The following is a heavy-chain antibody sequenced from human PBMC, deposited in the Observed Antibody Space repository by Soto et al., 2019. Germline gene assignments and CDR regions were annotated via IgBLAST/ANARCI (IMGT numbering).Heavy chain of an antibody. Sequence: GASVKVSCKASGYLFTTYAIHWVRQAPGQTPEWMGWINAGNGNTKFTEKFHRRVTITTDRSASTAYMELASLSSEDTAIYYCTKGATSPFDSWGQGTRVTVSS. V-gene: IGHV1-3*01. CDR1: GYLFTTYA. CDR3: TKGATSPFDS. D-gene: IGHD3-16*01. J-gene: IGHJ4*02. CDR2: INAGNGNT.